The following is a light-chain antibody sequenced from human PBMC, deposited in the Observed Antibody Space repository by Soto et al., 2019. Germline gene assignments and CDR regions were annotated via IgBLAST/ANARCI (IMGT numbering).Light chain of an antibody. CDR3: QHYQSWPFT. Sequence: EIVMTQSPATLSVSPGERATLSCRASQSVSSNLAWYQQKPGQPPRLLIYGASTRATGAPARFSGSGSGTEFTLTISSLQSEDFAVYYCQHYQSWPFTFGPGTKVDIK. V-gene: IGKV3-15*01. CDR1: QSVSSN. J-gene: IGKJ3*01. CDR2: GAS.